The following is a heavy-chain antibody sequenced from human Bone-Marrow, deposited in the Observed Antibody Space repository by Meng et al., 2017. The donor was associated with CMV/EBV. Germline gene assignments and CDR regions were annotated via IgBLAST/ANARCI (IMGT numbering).Heavy chain of an antibody. CDR3: ASIQLWVSPNWFNP. J-gene: IGHJ5*02. CDR1: GGSLSSTHYY. CDR2: IYSSGSS. D-gene: IGHD5-18*01. V-gene: IGHV4-39*07. Sequence: SETLSLTCTVSGGSLSSTHYYWGWIRQPPGKGLEWIGSIYSSGSSFYNPSLKSRVTISVDTAKNQFSLTLNSVTAADTAVYYCASIQLWVSPNWFNPRGEGAQVAFSS.